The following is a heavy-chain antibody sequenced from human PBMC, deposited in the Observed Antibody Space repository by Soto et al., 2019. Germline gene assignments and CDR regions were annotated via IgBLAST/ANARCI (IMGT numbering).Heavy chain of an antibody. CDR2: SNPIGGST. D-gene: IGHD3-22*01. J-gene: IGHJ4*02. Sequence: ASVKVSCKASGYTFSSYNMHWVRQAPGQGLEWMGISNPIGGSTTYAQKFQGRVTMTRDTSTSAVYMELSSLTSEDTAVYYCARAAYYYDSSAYFYPDYWGQGTLVTVS. CDR1: GYTFSSYN. V-gene: IGHV1-46*01. CDR3: ARAAYYYDSSAYFYPDY.